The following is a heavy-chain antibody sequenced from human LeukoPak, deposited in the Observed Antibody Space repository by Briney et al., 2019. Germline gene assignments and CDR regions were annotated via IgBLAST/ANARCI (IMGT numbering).Heavy chain of an antibody. V-gene: IGHV1-2*02. D-gene: IGHD3-10*01. CDR2: SNRKSGRT. CDR1: VYTFTFYY. CDR3: ARAEGLLWFGELHY. J-gene: IGHJ4*02. Sequence: GASVTVSFTSSVYTFTFYYMHWVRHAHAQGLGWMGRSNRKSGRTNNVQKFQGRVPMSRDTSIRTAYMELSRLRSYDTAVYYCARAEGLLWFGELHYWGQGTLVTVSS.